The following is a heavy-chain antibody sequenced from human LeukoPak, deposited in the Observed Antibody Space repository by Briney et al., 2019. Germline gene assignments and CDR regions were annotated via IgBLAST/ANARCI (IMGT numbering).Heavy chain of an antibody. V-gene: IGHV3-30*03. D-gene: IGHD6-13*01. CDR2: ISYDGSNK. Sequence: GGSLRLSCAASGFTFSSYGMHWVRQAPGKGLEWVAVISYDGSNKYYADSAKGRFTISRDNSKNTLYLQMNSLRAEDTAVYYCARDIGKAAAGTLDYWGQGTLVTVSS. J-gene: IGHJ4*02. CDR3: ARDIGKAAAGTLDY. CDR1: GFTFSSYG.